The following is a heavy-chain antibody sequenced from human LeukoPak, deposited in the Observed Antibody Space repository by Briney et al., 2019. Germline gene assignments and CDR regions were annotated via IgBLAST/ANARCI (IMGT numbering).Heavy chain of an antibody. CDR1: GASFSGYY. D-gene: IGHD3-10*01. J-gene: IGHJ6*03. Sequence: SETLSLTCAVYGASFSGYYWSWIRQPPGKGLEWVGEIKHSGSTNYNPSLKSRVTISVDTSKNQFSLKLSSVTAADTAVYYCARHRRVVRGVAYYYYYMDVWGKGTTVTISS. V-gene: IGHV4-34*01. CDR2: IKHSGST. CDR3: ARHRRVVRGVAYYYYYMDV.